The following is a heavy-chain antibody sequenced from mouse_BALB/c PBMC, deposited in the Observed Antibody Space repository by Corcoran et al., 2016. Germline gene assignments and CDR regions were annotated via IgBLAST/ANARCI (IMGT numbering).Heavy chain of an antibody. V-gene: IGHV14-3*02. CDR2: IDPANGNT. J-gene: IGHJ2*01. Sequence: VQLPQSGAELVKPGASVKLSCTASGFNIKDTYMHWVKQRPEQGLEWIGRIDPANGNTKYDPKFQGKATITADTSSNTAYLQHSSLTSEDTAVYYCARSCDVDYWGQGTTLTVSS. D-gene: IGHD2-13*01. CDR1: GFNIKDTY. CDR3: ARSCDVDY.